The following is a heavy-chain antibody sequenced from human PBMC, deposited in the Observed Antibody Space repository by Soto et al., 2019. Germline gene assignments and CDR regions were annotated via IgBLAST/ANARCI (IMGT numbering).Heavy chain of an antibody. CDR2: TYYRSKWYS. CDR1: GDSVSSNSAT. V-gene: IGHV6-1*01. CDR3: VRDGSNDWDFDY. Sequence: PSQTLSLTCAISGDSVSSNSATSNCISQSPSRGLEWLGRTYYRSKWYSDCALSVKSRITINPDTYKNQFSLQLNSVSPEDTAVYYCVRDGSNDWDFDYWGQGTLVTVSS. D-gene: IGHD3-9*01. J-gene: IGHJ4*02.